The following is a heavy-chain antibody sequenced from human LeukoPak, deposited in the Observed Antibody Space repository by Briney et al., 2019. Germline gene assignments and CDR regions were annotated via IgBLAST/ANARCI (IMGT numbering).Heavy chain of an antibody. Sequence: GGSLRLSCAASGFTFSSYAMHWVRQAPGKGLEWVAVISYDGSNKYYADSVKGRFTISRDNSKNTLYLQMNSLRAEDTAVYSWARRTDYYDSSGYDYWGQEPLVTVSS. CDR3: ARRTDYYDSSGYDY. J-gene: IGHJ4*02. D-gene: IGHD3-22*01. CDR1: GFTFSSYA. V-gene: IGHV3-30-3*01. CDR2: ISYDGSNK.